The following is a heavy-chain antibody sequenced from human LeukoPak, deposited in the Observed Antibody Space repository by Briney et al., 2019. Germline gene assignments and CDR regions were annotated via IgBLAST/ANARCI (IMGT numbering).Heavy chain of an antibody. CDR3: VSLLDDY. Sequence: GGSLRLSCSASGFTFSSYAMHWVRQAPGKGLDYVSGISSNGGSTDYADSMKGRFTISRDNSKNTLYLQMSSLRVEDTAVYYCVSLLDDYWGQGTLVTVSS. J-gene: IGHJ4*02. CDR1: GFTFSSYA. CDR2: ISSNGGST. V-gene: IGHV3-64D*09.